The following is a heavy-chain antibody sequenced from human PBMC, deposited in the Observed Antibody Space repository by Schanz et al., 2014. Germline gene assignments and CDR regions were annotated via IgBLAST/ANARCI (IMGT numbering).Heavy chain of an antibody. V-gene: IGHV4-59*04. CDR1: GVSITNNY. CDR3: ARLMVPGWFDP. D-gene: IGHD3-10*01. CDR2: IDDTGST. Sequence: QVQLQESGPGLVKPSETLSLTCTISGVSITNNYWAWVRQPPGKGPEWIGTIDDTGSTYYTPSLGGRLTMPVDTPKRQLPGQLPSVTAADTAVYYCARLMVPGWFDPWGQGQLVTVSS. J-gene: IGHJ5*02.